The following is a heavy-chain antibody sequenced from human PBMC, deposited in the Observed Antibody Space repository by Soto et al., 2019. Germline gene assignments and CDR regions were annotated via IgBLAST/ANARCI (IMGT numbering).Heavy chain of an antibody. CDR1: GLPFRPYY. D-gene: IGHD4-17*01. Sequence: GWSPILSCAASGLPFRPYYMPLLRQAPGKGLEWVSYISSSSGNTNYADSVKGRFTISRDNAKNSLYLQMNSLRAEDTAVYYCARVHYGEYFECWGPGKRVNV. V-gene: IGHV3-11*06. J-gene: IGHJ4*02. CDR2: ISSSSGNT. CDR3: ARVHYGEYFEC.